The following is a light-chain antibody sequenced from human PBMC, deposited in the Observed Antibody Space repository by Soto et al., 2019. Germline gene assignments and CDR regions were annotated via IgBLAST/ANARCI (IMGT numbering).Light chain of an antibody. CDR1: QDIGDW. CDR2: KAS. CDR3: QQYYNIEHT. Sequence: DIQMTQSPSTLSASVGDRVTITCRASQDIGDWLAWYQQKAGKAPKLLIYKASILETGVPSRFSGRGAVTEFTLTIGSLQPDDVATYHCQQYYNIEHTFGQGTKVEIK. J-gene: IGKJ1*01. V-gene: IGKV1-5*03.